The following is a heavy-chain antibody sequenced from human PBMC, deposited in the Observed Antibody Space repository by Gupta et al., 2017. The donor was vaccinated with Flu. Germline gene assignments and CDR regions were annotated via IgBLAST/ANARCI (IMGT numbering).Heavy chain of an antibody. CDR1: GYTFTGSY. D-gene: IGHD6-13*01. J-gene: IGHJ4*02. CDR3: ARDSSTSWQRGQFDF. V-gene: IGHV1-2*02. CDR2: INPNSGGT. Sequence: HVQLVQSGAEVKKPGASVKVSCRASGYTFTGSYMHWVRQAPGQGLEWMGWINPNSGGTNYAPKFQGRVIMTRDTSITTVYMEVRSLKSDDTAVYFCARDSSTSWQRGQFDFWGQGTLVTVSS.